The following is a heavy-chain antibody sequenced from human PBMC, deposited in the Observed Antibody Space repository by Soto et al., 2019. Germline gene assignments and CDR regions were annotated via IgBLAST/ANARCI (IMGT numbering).Heavy chain of an antibody. CDR3: ARAWLRDPWMY. CDR1: GFTFSTYN. D-gene: IGHD5-12*01. CDR2: ISSTSVYM. Sequence: EVQLVESGGGLVKPGGSLRLSCAASGFTFSTYNMNWVRQAPVTGLEWVASISSTSVYMYYANSLKGRFTISRSNAKSSLDLQVNSLRAEDTAVYYCARAWLRDPWMYWGQGTLVTVSS. J-gene: IGHJ4*02. V-gene: IGHV3-21*01.